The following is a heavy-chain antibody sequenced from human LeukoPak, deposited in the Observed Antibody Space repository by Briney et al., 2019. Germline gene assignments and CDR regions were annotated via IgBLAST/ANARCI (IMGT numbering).Heavy chain of an antibody. V-gene: IGHV3-48*01. CDR1: GFTFSSYS. Sequence: GGSLRLSCAASGFTFSSYSMNWVRQAPGKGLEWVSYISSSSSTIYYADSVKGRFTISRDNAKNSLYLQMNSLRAEDTAVYYCARDGGDYDTGNWFDPWGQGTLVTVSS. J-gene: IGHJ5*02. CDR2: ISSSSSTI. CDR3: ARDGGDYDTGNWFDP. D-gene: IGHD4-17*01.